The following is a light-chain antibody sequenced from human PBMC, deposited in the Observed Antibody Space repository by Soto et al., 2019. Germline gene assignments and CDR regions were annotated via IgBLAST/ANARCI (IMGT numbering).Light chain of an antibody. J-gene: IGLJ1*01. Sequence: QSVLTQPPSASGSPGQSVTISCTGTSSDVGGYNSVSWFQQHPGKPPKLMIYEVTKRPSGVPDRFSGSKSGNTASLTVSGLQAEDEADYYCSSSAGNNNYVFGTGTKVTVL. V-gene: IGLV2-8*01. CDR3: SSSAGNNNYV. CDR1: SSDVGGYNS. CDR2: EVT.